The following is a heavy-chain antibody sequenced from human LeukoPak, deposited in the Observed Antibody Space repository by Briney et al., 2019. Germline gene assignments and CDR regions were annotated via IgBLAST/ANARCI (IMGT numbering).Heavy chain of an antibody. V-gene: IGHV4-34*01. Sequence: SETLSLTCAVYGGSFSGYYWNWIRQPPGQGLEWIGEINHSGSTNYNPSLKSRVTRSLDTSKNQFSLKLSSVTAADTAVYYWARGGGSSPGIAVYWGQGTLVTVSS. CDR2: INHSGST. J-gene: IGHJ4*02. CDR3: ARGGGSSPGIAVY. CDR1: GGSFSGYY. D-gene: IGHD6-19*01.